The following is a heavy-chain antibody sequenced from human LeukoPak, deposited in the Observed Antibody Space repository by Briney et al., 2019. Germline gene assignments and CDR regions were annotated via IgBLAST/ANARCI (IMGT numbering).Heavy chain of an antibody. CDR1: GGSISSYY. J-gene: IGHJ4*02. Sequence: PSGTLSLTCTVSGGSISSYYWSWIRQPPGKGLEWIGHIYYSGSTNYNPSLKSRVTISIDTSKNQFSLRLSSVTAADTAVYYCARGAAGYSYGWGQGTLVTVSS. CDR3: ARGAAGYSYG. CDR2: IYYSGST. V-gene: IGHV4-59*01. D-gene: IGHD5-18*01.